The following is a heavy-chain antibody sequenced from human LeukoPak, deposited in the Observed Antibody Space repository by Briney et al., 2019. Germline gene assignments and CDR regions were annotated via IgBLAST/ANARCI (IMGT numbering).Heavy chain of an antibody. J-gene: IGHJ5*02. CDR1: GGSISDYY. CDR3: TGDERRGTYGHWFDP. CDR2: IYYTGAT. Sequence: SETLSLTCTVSGGSISDYYWSWIRQPPEKGLERIAYIYYTGATNYNPSLKSRVSISVDTSKNQFSLKLTSVTAADTAVYYCTGDERRGTYGHWFDPWGQGTLVTVSS. D-gene: IGHD3-16*01. V-gene: IGHV4-59*01.